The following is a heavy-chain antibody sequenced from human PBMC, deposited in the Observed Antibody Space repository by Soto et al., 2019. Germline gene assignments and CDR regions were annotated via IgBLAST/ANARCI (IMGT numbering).Heavy chain of an antibody. CDR2: ISYDGSNK. V-gene: IGHV3-30-3*01. J-gene: IGHJ6*02. Sequence: QVQLVESGGGVVQPGRSLRLSCAASGFTFSSYAMHWVRQAPGKGLEWVAVISYDGSNKYYADSVKGRFTISRDNSKNTLYLQMNSLRAEDTAVXXCXRGVXVPXXXXXXYGMDVWGQGTTVTVSS. D-gene: IGHD2-2*01. CDR3: XRGVXVPXXXXXXYGMDV. CDR1: GFTFSSYA.